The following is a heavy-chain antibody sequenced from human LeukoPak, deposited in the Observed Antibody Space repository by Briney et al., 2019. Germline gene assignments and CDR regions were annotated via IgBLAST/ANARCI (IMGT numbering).Heavy chain of an antibody. CDR2: ISGSGGST. D-gene: IGHD1-26*01. V-gene: IGHV3-23*01. CDR1: GFTFSSYA. Sequence: GGSLRLSCAASGFTFSSYAMSWVRQAPGKGLEWVSAISGSGGSTYYADSVKGRFTISRDNSKKTSYLQMNNLRAEDTAVYYCASRPPSETYFGVLNYWGQGTLVTVSS. J-gene: IGHJ4*02. CDR3: ASRPPSETYFGVLNY.